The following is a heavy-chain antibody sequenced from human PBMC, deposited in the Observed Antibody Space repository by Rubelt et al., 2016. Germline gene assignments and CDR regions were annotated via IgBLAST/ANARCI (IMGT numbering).Heavy chain of an antibody. V-gene: IGHV3-21*02. J-gene: IGHJ4*02. CDR3: TADEH. CDR1: GFSFSDYA. Sequence: EVQLLESGGGLVQPGGSLRLSCAASGFSFSDYAMSWVRQAPGKGLEWVSSISSSSRYESYGDSVKGRFTRSIDNARNELYVQRNSLRAEDTAVYYCTADEHWGQGTLVTVSS. CDR2: ISSSSRYE. D-gene: IGHD5-24*01.